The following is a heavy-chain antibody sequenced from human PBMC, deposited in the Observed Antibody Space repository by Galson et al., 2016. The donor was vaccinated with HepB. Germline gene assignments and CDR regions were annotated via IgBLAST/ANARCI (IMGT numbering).Heavy chain of an antibody. CDR3: AKSNDMGYSRGFLEWFFDL. V-gene: IGHV3-30*02. D-gene: IGHD6-19*01. J-gene: IGHJ2*01. Sequence: YYVDSVKGRFTISRDNSKNTLYLQMNSLRTEDTAVYYCAKSNDMGYSRGFLEWFFDLWGRGTLVTVSS.